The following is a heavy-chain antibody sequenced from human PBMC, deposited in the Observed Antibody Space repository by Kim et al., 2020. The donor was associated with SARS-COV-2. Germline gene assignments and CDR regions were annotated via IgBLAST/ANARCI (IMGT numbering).Heavy chain of an antibody. V-gene: IGHV3-21*01. J-gene: IGHJ4*02. Sequence: GGSLRLSCAASGFTFSSYSMNWVRQAPGKGLEWVSSISSSSSYIYYADSVKGRFTISRDNAKNSLYLQMNSLRAEDTAVYYCARAHNHYSSSPAYWGQGTLVTVSS. CDR3: ARAHNHYSSSPAY. CDR1: GFTFSSYS. CDR2: ISSSSSYI. D-gene: IGHD6-6*01.